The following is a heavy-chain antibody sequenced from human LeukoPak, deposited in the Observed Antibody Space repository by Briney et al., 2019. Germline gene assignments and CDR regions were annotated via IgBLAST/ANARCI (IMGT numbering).Heavy chain of an antibody. V-gene: IGHV4-34*01. CDR1: GGSFSGYY. D-gene: IGHD3-22*01. CDR3: ASDRTYYYDSSGRFDY. Sequence: SETLSLTCAVYGGSFSGYYWSWIRQPPGKGLEWIGEINHSGSTNYNPSLKSRVTISVDTSKNQFSPKLSSVTAADTAVYYCASDRTYYYDSSGRFDYWGQGTLVTVSS. J-gene: IGHJ4*02. CDR2: INHSGST.